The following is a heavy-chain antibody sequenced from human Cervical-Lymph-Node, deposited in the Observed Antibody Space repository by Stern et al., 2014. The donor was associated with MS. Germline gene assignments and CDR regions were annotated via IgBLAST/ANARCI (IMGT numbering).Heavy chain of an antibody. V-gene: IGHV1-24*01. CDR1: GYTLTELS. CDR3: ATDRDDFRSGYSAPTKGYGLDV. Sequence: QVQLVQSGAEVKKPGASVKVSCKVSGYTLTELSMHWVRQAHGNGLEWMGGFDPEDGETIYEQKFQGRVTMTEDTSTDTAYMELSSLRSEDTAVYYCATDRDDFRSGYSAPTKGYGLDVWGQGTTVTVTS. CDR2: FDPEDGET. J-gene: IGHJ6*02. D-gene: IGHD3-3*01.